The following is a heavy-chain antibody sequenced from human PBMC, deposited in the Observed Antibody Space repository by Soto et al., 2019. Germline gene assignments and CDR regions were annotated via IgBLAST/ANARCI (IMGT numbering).Heavy chain of an antibody. CDR2: IYYSGST. V-gene: IGHV4-31*03. Sequence: QVQLQESGPGLVKPSQTLSLTCTVSGGSISSGDYYWSWIRQHPGKGLEWIGYIYYSGSTYYNPSLKSRVTISVDTSKNQFSLKLSSVTAADTAGYYCARGHDPIVNYYFDYWGQGTLVTVSS. CDR3: ARGHDPIVNYYFDY. D-gene: IGHD1-20*01. CDR1: GGSISSGDYY. J-gene: IGHJ4*02.